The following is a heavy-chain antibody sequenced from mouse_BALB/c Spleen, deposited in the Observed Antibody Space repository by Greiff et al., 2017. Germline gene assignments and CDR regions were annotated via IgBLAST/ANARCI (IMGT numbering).Heavy chain of an antibody. J-gene: IGHJ4*01. V-gene: IGHV5-4*02. CDR3: ARGGHQAMDY. Sequence: EVQLVESGGGLVKPGGSLKLSCAASGFTFSDYYMYWVRQTPEKRLEWVATISDGGSYTYYPDSVKGRFTISRDNAKNNLYLQMSSLKSEDTAMYYCARGGHQAMDYWGQGTSVTVSS. CDR1: GFTFSDYY. CDR2: ISDGGSYT.